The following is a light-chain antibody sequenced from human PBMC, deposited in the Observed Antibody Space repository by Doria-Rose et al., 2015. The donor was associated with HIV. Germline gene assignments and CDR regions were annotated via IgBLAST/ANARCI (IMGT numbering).Light chain of an antibody. CDR3: QQYHSYPPT. V-gene: IGKV3-15*01. CDR1: SSVSYM. CDR2: RTS. Sequence: DILLTQSPAIMSASPGEKVTISCSASSSVSYMYWYQQKPGSSPKPWIYRTSNLASGVPARLSGSGSGTSYSLTISSMEAEDAATYYCQQYHSYPPTFGAGTKLELK. J-gene: IGKJ4*02.